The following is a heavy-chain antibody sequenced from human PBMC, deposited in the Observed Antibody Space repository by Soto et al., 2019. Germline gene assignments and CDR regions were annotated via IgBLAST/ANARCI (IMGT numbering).Heavy chain of an antibody. V-gene: IGHV1-2*02. Sequence: ASVKVSCKASGYTFTGYYMHWVRQAPGQGLEWMGWINPNSGGTNYAQKFQGRVTMTRDTSISTAYMELSRLRSDDTAVYYCARDSKPITIFGVVIPYYYYGTDVWGQGTTVTVS. CDR2: INPNSGGT. J-gene: IGHJ6*02. CDR3: ARDSKPITIFGVVIPYYYYGTDV. CDR1: GYTFTGYY. D-gene: IGHD3-3*01.